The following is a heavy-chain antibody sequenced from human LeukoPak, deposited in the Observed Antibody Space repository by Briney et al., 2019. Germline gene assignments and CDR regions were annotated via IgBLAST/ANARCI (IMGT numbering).Heavy chain of an antibody. D-gene: IGHD6-19*01. CDR1: GFTFSTYS. J-gene: IGHJ4*02. V-gene: IGHV3-21*01. Sequence: GGSLRLSCAASGFTFSTYSMNWVRQAPGKGLEWVSSISSSSSSTYYSDSVKGRFTVSRDNAKSSLFLLMNGLADEDTAVYYWAGSLRGGGWYMYWGQGTLVTVSS. CDR3: AGSLRGGGWYMY. CDR2: ISSSSSST.